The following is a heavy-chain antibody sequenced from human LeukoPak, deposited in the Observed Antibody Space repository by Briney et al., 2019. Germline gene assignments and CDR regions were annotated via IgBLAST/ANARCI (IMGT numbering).Heavy chain of an antibody. J-gene: IGHJ4*02. V-gene: IGHV3-30*18. D-gene: IGHD3-3*01. CDR3: AKEGARGDDFWSGYYPSFFDY. Sequence: GGSLRLSCAASGFTFSSYGMHWVRQAPGKGLEWVAVISYDGSNKYYADSVKGRFTISRDNSKNTLYLQMNSLRAEDTAVYYCAKEGARGDDFWSGYYPSFFDYWGQGTLVTVSS. CDR1: GFTFSSYG. CDR2: ISYDGSNK.